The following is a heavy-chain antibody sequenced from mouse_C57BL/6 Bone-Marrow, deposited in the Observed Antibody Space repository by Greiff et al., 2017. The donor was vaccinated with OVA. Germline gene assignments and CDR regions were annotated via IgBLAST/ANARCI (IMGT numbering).Heavy chain of an antibody. CDR3: TIESFDY. CDR2: IDPENGDT. J-gene: IGHJ2*01. V-gene: IGHV14-4*01. Sequence: EVMLVESGAELVRPGASVKLSCTASGFNIKDDYMHWVKQRPEQGLEWIGWIDPENGDTEYASKFQGKATITADTSSNTAYLQLSSLTSEDTAVYYCTIESFDYWGQGTTLTVSS. CDR1: GFNIKDDY.